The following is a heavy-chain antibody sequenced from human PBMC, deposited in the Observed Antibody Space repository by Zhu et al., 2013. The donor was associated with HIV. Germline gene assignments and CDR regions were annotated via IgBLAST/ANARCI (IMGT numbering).Heavy chain of an antibody. Sequence: QVQLVQSGAEVKKPGASVKVSCKASGYTFTSYDINWVRQATGQGLEWMGWMNPNSGNTGYAQKFQGRVTMTRNTSISTAYMELSSLRSEDTAVYYCATWGSNYYDSSGYTGVDYWGQGTLVTVSS. J-gene: IGHJ4*02. CDR1: GYTFTSYD. D-gene: IGHD3-22*01. V-gene: IGHV1-8*01. CDR3: ATWGSNYYDSSGYTGVDY. CDR2: MNPNSGNT.